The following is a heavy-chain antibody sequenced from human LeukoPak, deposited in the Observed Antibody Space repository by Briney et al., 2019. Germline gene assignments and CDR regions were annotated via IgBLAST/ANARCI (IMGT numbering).Heavy chain of an antibody. D-gene: IGHD2-8*02. CDR3: ARDRYWRYFDY. V-gene: IGHV4-61*01. CDR1: GGSISSSNYY. CDR2: IYYGGST. Sequence: SETLSLACTVSGGSISSSNYYWSWIRQPPGKGLEWIGYIYYGGSTNYNPSLKSRVTMSVDTSKNQFSLRLSSVTAADTAVYYCARDRYWRYFDYWGQGTLVTVSS. J-gene: IGHJ4*02.